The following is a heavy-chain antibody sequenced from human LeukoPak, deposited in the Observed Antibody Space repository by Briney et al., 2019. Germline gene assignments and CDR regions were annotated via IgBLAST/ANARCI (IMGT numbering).Heavy chain of an antibody. Sequence: GGSLRLSCAASGFSFSSYGMHWVRQAPGKGLEWVAFIRYNGTNKYYADSVKGRFTISRDNSKNTLYLQMNSLRAEDTAVYYCARDELGDSSSPFDYWGQGTLVTVSS. CDR2: IRYNGTNK. D-gene: IGHD6-6*01. V-gene: IGHV3-30*02. CDR3: ARDELGDSSSPFDY. J-gene: IGHJ4*02. CDR1: GFSFSSYG.